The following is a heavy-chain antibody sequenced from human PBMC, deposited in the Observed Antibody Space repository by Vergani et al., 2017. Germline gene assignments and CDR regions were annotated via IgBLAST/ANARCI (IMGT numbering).Heavy chain of an antibody. CDR1: GDSVSSNIAA. CDR3: AREWEQQLSD. J-gene: IGHJ4*02. D-gene: IGHD6-13*01. V-gene: IGHV6-1*01. CDR2: TYYRSKWYN. Sequence: QVQLQQSGPGLVKLSQTLLLTCAISGDSVSSNIAAWIWIRQSPSRGLEWLGRTYYRSKWYNDYAVSVKSRITIKPDTSKNQFSLQLNSLTPEITAVYYCAREWEQQLSDWRQGTLVTVSS.